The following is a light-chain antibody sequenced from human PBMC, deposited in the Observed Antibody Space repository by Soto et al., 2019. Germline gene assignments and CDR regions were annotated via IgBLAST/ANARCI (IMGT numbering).Light chain of an antibody. CDR2: GAS. CDR1: QSVSSN. V-gene: IGKV3D-15*01. Sequence: EIVMTQSPATLSVSPGERATLSCRASQSVSSNLAWYQHKPGQAPRLLIYGASTRATGITDRFSGSGSGTEFTLTISRLVPHDVAALYCQQYCSSSATFGQGTKVDIK. J-gene: IGKJ1*01. CDR3: QQYCSSSAT.